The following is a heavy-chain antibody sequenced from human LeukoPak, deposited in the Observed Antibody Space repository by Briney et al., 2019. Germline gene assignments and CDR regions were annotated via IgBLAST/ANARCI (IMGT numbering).Heavy chain of an antibody. CDR2: INHSGST. CDR1: GGPFSGYY. V-gene: IGHV4-34*01. D-gene: IGHD3-10*01. Sequence: SETLSLTCAVYGGPFSGYYWSWIRQPPGKGLEWIGEINHSGSTNYNPSLKSRVTISVDTSKNQFSLKLSSVTAADTAVYYCARGQGKSDYWGQGTLVTVSS. J-gene: IGHJ4*02. CDR3: ARGQGKSDY.